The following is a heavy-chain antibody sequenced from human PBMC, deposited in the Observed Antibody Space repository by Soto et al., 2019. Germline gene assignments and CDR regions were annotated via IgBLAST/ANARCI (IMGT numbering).Heavy chain of an antibody. CDR3: ARDPGSYALDY. D-gene: IGHD1-26*01. J-gene: IGHJ4*02. CDR2: ISAYNGNT. Sequence: QVQLVQSGAEVKKPGASVKVSCKASGYTFTSYGIGWVRQALGQGLEWMGWISAYNGNTNYAQKLQGRVTMTTDTSKSTAYMGLRSLRSDDTAVYYCARDPGSYALDYWRQGTLVTVSS. CDR1: GYTFTSYG. V-gene: IGHV1-18*01.